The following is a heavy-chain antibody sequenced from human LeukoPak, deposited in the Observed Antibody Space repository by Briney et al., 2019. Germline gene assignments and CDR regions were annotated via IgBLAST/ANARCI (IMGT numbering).Heavy chain of an antibody. CDR2: ISSGATHT. CDR1: GFVFSSYA. D-gene: IGHD2-15*01. Sequence: GGSLRLSCAASGFVFSSYAMHWVRQAPGKGLEWVSTISSGATHTYYPDSVKGRFTVSRDDSKNTLDLQMNSLRVEDTALYYCAKVAPDGRRGFDLWGQGTMVTVSS. V-gene: IGHV3-23*01. CDR3: AKVAPDGRRGFDL. J-gene: IGHJ3*01.